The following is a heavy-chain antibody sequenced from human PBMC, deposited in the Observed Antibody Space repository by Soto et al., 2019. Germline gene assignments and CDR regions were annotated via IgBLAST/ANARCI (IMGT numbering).Heavy chain of an antibody. Sequence: QVQLVESGGGVVQPGRSLRLSCAASGFTFSSYAMHWVRQAPGKGLEWVAVISYDGSNKYYADSVKGRFTISRDNSKNTLYLHMNSLRAEDTAVYYCARAVVPAAQFDYWGQGTLVTVSS. CDR3: ARAVVPAAQFDY. V-gene: IGHV3-30-3*01. CDR2: ISYDGSNK. J-gene: IGHJ4*02. CDR1: GFTFSSYA. D-gene: IGHD2-2*01.